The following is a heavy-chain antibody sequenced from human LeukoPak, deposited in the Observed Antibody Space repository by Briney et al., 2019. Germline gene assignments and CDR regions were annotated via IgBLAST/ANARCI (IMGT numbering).Heavy chain of an antibody. V-gene: IGHV3-21*01. J-gene: IGHJ3*02. CDR1: GFNFSTYN. CDR2: ISRSGTYI. Sequence: GGSLRLSCAASGFNFSTYNMNWVRQAPGEGLEWVSSISRSGTYIYYADSVKGRLTISRDNAKNSLYLQMNSLRAEDTAVYYCARVGGYCSGGSCYSIRERGAFDIWGQGTMVTVSS. D-gene: IGHD2-15*01. CDR3: ARVGGYCSGGSCYSIRERGAFDI.